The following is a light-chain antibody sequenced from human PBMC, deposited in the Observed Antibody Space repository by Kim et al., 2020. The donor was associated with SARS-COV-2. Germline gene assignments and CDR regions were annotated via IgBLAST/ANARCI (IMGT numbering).Light chain of an antibody. V-gene: IGKV3-11*01. J-gene: IGKJ5*01. CDR1: QSVSSY. CDR3: QQRSNWPPIT. CDR2: DAS. Sequence: LSPGERATLYCRASQSVSSYLAWYQQKPGQAPRLLIYDASNRATGIPARFSGSGSGTDFTLTISSLEPEDFAVYYCQQRSNWPPITFGQGTRLEIK.